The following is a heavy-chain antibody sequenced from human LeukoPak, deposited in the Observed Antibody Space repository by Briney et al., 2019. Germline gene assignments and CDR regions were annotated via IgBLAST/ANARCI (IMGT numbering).Heavy chain of an antibody. Sequence: SETLSLTCTVSGGSISSSSYYWGWIRQPPGKGLEWIGSIYYGGSTYYNSSLKSRVTISVDISKNQFSLKVSSVTAADTAVYFCARDAGHQLSRRNYYAMDVWGQGTTVAVSS. CDR1: GGSISSSSYY. V-gene: IGHV4-39*07. J-gene: IGHJ6*02. CDR2: IYYGGST. D-gene: IGHD2-2*01. CDR3: ARDAGHQLSRRNYYAMDV.